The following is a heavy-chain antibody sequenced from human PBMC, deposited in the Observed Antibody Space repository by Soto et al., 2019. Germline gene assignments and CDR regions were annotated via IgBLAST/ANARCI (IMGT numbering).Heavy chain of an antibody. D-gene: IGHD4-4*01. V-gene: IGHV1-18*01. CDR3: ARRSLPPVTTRYYGMDV. J-gene: IGHJ6*02. CDR1: GYTFTSYG. Sequence: ASVKVSCKASGYTFTSYGISWVRQAPGQGLEWMGWISAYNGNTNYAQKLQGRVTMTTDTSTSTAYMELRSLRSDDTAVYYCARRSLPPVTTRYYGMDVWGQGTTVTVSS. CDR2: ISAYNGNT.